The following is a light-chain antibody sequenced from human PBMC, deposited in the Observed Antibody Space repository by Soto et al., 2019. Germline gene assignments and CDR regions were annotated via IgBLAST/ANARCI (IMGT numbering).Light chain of an antibody. J-gene: IGKJ2*01. Sequence: EIVMTQSPATLAVSPGERAALSCRASQSVSSNFAWYQQKPGQAPRLLIYGASSRATGTPARFSGSGSGTEFTLTISSLQSEDFAVYDCQQYNNWPYTFGLGTKLEIK. CDR1: QSVSSN. CDR3: QQYNNWPYT. CDR2: GAS. V-gene: IGKV3-15*01.